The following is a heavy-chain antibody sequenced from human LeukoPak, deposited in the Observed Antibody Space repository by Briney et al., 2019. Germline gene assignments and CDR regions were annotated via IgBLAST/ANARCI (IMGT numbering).Heavy chain of an antibody. J-gene: IGHJ4*02. Sequence: GGSLRLSCAASGFTFSSYEMNWVRQAPGKGLERVSYISSSGSTIYYADSVKGRFTISRDNAKNSLYLQMNSLRAEDTAVYYCARDRGRPSGSILEPYYFDYWGQGTLVTVSS. V-gene: IGHV3-48*03. CDR3: ARDRGRPSGSILEPYYFDY. CDR2: ISSSGSTI. CDR1: GFTFSSYE. D-gene: IGHD1-26*01.